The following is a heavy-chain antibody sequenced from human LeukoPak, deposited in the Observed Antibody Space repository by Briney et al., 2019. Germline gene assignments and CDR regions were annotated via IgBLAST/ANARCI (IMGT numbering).Heavy chain of an antibody. V-gene: IGHV3-30*18. D-gene: IGHD1-26*01. CDR3: AKKRELLDAFDI. CDR1: GFSFRSYG. CDR2: ISNDGSNK. J-gene: IGHJ3*02. Sequence: PGGSLRLSCAASGFSFRSYGMHWVRQAPGKGLEWVAVISNDGSNKYYLDSVKGRFTISRDNSKNTLYLQMSSLRAEDTALYNCAKKRELLDAFDIWGQGTMVTVSS.